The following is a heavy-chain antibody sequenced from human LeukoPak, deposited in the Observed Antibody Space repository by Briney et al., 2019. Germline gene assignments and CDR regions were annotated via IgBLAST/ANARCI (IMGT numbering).Heavy chain of an antibody. CDR2: ISSSSSTI. V-gene: IGHV3-48*04. CDR3: AGNGITGTTWHYYYYYYMDV. CDR1: GFTFSSYS. J-gene: IGHJ6*03. D-gene: IGHD1-7*01. Sequence: GGSLRLSCAASGFTFSSYSMNWVRQAPGKGLEWVSYISSSSSTIYYADSVKGRFTISRDNAKNSLYLQMNSLRAEDTAVYYCAGNGITGTTWHYYYYYYMDVWGKGTTVTVTS.